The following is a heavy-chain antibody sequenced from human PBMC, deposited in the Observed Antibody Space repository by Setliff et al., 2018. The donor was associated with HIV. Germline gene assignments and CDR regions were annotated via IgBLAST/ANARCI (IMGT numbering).Heavy chain of an antibody. CDR3: ARDGGDTAMVSYYYYYYMDV. J-gene: IGHJ6*03. V-gene: IGHV1-3*01. CDR2: INAGNGNR. D-gene: IGHD5-18*01. Sequence: ASVKVSCKSSGYTFTDYFMHWVRQAPGQRPEWMARINAGNGNREYSPKFQGRVTITADTSASTMYMELSSLRSEDTAVYYCARDGGDTAMVSYYYYYYMDVWGKGTTVTV. CDR1: GYTFTDYF.